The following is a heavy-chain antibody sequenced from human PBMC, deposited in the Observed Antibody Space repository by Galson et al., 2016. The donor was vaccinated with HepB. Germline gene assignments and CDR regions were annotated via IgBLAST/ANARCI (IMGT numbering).Heavy chain of an antibody. CDR3: AGGTGWYAY. CDR1: GGSISSSNW. D-gene: IGHD6-19*01. V-gene: IGHV4-4*02. J-gene: IGHJ4*02. CDR2: IFHTGTT. Sequence: LSLTCAVSGGSISSSNWWSWVRQPPGKGLEWIGEIFHTGTTNHNPSLKSRVTISLGKSKNLFSLKLRSVTAADTAVYYCAGGTGWYAYWGQGALVTVSS.